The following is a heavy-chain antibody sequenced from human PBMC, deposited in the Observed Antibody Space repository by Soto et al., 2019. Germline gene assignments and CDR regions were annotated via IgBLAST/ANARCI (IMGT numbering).Heavy chain of an antibody. CDR1: GFTFSNAW. D-gene: IGHD1-26*01. CDR3: TTDGYSGSVYYYYGMDV. V-gene: IGHV3-15*01. Sequence: GGSLRLSCAASGFTFSNAWMSWVRQAPGKGLEWVGRIKSKTDGGTTDYAAPVKGRFTISRDDSKNTLYLQMNSLKTEDTAVYYCTTDGYSGSVYYYYGMDVWVQGTTVTVSS. J-gene: IGHJ6*02. CDR2: IKSKTDGGTT.